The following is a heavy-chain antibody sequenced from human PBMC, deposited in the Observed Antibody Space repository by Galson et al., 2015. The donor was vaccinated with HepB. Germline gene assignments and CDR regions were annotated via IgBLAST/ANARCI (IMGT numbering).Heavy chain of an antibody. CDR1: GFTFSAYG. V-gene: IGHV3-11*06. CDR2: ISSTGTYT. CDR3: ARVADADYGDHSHFDY. Sequence: SLRLSCAGSGFTFSAYGMNWVRQAPGKGLEWLSYISSTGTYTNYADSVKGRFTISRDNAKNSLYLQMNNLRAEDTAVYYCARVADADYGDHSHFDYWGQGTLVTVSS. D-gene: IGHD4-17*01. J-gene: IGHJ4*02.